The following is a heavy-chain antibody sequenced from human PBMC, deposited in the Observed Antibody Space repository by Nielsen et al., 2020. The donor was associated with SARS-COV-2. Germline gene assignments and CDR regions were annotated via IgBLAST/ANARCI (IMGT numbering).Heavy chain of an antibody. J-gene: IGHJ4*02. Sequence: WIRQPPGKGLEWIGYIYYSGSTNYNPSLKSRVTISVDTSKNQFSLKLSSVTAADTAVYYCAREPLPFWSAVAGTFHFDYWGQGTLVTVSS. CDR3: AREPLPFWSAVAGTFHFDY. D-gene: IGHD6-19*01. V-gene: IGHV4-59*01. CDR2: IYYSGST.